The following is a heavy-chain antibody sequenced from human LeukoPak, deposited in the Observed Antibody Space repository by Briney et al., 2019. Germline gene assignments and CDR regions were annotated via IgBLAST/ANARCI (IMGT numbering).Heavy chain of an antibody. V-gene: IGHV3-9*01. CDR2: ISWNSGSI. Sequence: GRSLRLSCAASGFTFDDYAMHWVRQAPGKGLEWVSGISWNSGSIGYADSVKGRFTISRDNAKNSLYLQMNSLRAEDTAVYYCARTSSSGYYGDYWGQGTLVTVSS. D-gene: IGHD3-22*01. CDR1: GFTFDDYA. J-gene: IGHJ4*02. CDR3: ARTSSSGYYGDY.